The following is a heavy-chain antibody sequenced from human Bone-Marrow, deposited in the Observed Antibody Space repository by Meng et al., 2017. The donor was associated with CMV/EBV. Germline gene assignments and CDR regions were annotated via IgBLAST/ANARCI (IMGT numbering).Heavy chain of an antibody. J-gene: IGHJ3*02. CDR1: GYTFAGHY. D-gene: IGHD4-11*01. CDR3: AREWRRRRYDGDYNVPDGFDI. Sequence: AAVKVSCKASGYTFAGHYLHWVRQAPGQGLEWMGWINLNSGATNYAQKFRGRATMTSDRSTRTVYMDLSRLRSDDTALYYCAREWRRRRYDGDYNVPDGFDIWGQGTMVTVSS. CDR2: INLNSGAT. V-gene: IGHV1-2*02.